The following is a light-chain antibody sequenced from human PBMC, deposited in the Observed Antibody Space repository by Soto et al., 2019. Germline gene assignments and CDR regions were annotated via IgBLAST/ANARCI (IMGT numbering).Light chain of an antibody. J-gene: IGLJ1*01. CDR1: SSDVGGYNY. CDR2: DVS. Sequence: LTQPASVPGSPGQSITITCTGTSSDVGGYNYVSWYQQHPGKAPKVLISDVSNRPSGISNRFSGSKSGNTASLTISGLQAEDEADYYCSSYTSIDTWVFGTGTKVTVL. CDR3: SSYTSIDTWV. V-gene: IGLV2-14*03.